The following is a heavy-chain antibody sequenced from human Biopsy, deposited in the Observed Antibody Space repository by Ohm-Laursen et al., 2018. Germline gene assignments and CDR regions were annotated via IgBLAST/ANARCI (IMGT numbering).Heavy chain of an antibody. CDR2: IYYSGST. V-gene: IGHV4-59*01. CDR3: ARATNSTGWPYYYFYGMDV. CDR1: GGSISSDY. Sequence: GTLSLTCSVSGGSISSDYWSWIRQTPGQGLEWIGYIYYSGSTNYNSALKSLVTISEDTSKNQFSLRLNSVTAADTAVYYCARATNSTGWPYYYFYGMDVWGQGTTVTVSS. D-gene: IGHD2/OR15-2a*01. J-gene: IGHJ6*02.